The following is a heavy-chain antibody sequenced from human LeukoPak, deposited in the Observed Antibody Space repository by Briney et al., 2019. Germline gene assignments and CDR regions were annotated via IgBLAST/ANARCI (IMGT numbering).Heavy chain of an antibody. J-gene: IGHJ4*02. CDR3: ARGRANWDYDFDL. CDR1: VDTFVSRH. D-gene: IGHD1-7*01. Sequence: SETLSLTCAVFVDTFVSRHWSWIRQSPATGLEWLGEASHSGITNYSPSLKSRISISVDTSKDQFSLKLASVTAADTAIYYCARGRANWDYDFDLWGQGTLVTVSS. V-gene: IGHV4-34*01. CDR2: ASHSGIT.